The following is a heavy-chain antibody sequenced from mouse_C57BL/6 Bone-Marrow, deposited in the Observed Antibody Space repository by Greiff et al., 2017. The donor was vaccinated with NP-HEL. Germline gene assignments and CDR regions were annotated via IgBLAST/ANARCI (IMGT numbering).Heavy chain of an antibody. CDR3: AREIYYGSSSGYFDY. J-gene: IGHJ2*01. CDR1: GYSITSGYY. CDR2: ISYDGSN. Sequence: EVQRVESGPGLVKPSQSLSLTCSVTGYSITSGYYWNWIRQFPGNKLEWMGYISYDGSNNYNPSLKNRISITRDTSKNQFFLKLNSVTTEDTATYYCAREIYYGSSSGYFDYWGQGTTLTVSS. D-gene: IGHD1-1*01. V-gene: IGHV3-6*01.